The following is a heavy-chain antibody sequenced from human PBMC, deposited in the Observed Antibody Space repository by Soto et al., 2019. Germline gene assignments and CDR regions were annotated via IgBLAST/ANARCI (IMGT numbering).Heavy chain of an antibody. Sequence: GESLKISCKGSGYSFTIYWIGWVRQMPGKGLEWMGIIYPGDSDTRYSPSFQGQVTISADKSISTAYLQWSSLKASDTAMYYCXRRRRVYTVTTSDWFDPWGQGTLVTVSS. J-gene: IGHJ5*02. CDR3: XRRRRVYTVTTSDWFDP. V-gene: IGHV5-51*01. CDR2: IYPGDSDT. CDR1: GYSFTIYW. D-gene: IGHD4-4*01.